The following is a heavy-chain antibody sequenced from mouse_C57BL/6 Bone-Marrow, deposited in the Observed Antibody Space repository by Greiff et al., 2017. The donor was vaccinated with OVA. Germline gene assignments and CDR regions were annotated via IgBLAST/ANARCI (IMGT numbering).Heavy chain of an antibody. Sequence: QVQLQQSGPELVKPGASVKISCKASGYAFSSSWMNWVKQRPGKGLEWIGRIYPGDGDTNYNGKFKGKATLTADKSSSTAYMQRSSLTSEDSAVYFCARGITTEVPYFDDWGKGTTLTVSS. V-gene: IGHV1-82*01. CDR2: IYPGDGDT. CDR3: ARGITTEVPYFDD. J-gene: IGHJ2*01. CDR1: GYAFSSSW. D-gene: IGHD1-1*01.